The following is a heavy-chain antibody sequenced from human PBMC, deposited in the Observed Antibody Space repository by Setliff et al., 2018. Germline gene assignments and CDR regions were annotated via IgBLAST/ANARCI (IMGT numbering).Heavy chain of an antibody. CDR1: GFTFSNYG. CDR3: ARLALTGYDTSGYYYALDYYYYMDV. D-gene: IGHD3-22*01. V-gene: IGHV3-48*01. J-gene: IGHJ6*03. CDR2: ISTSSTII. Sequence: PSETLSLSCVTSGFTFSNYGMTWVRRAPGKGLEWISYISTSSTIIYYADSVKGRFTISRDNANHSLHLQMNSLRAEDTAVYFCARLALTGYDTSGYYYALDYYYYMDVWGKGTTVTVSS.